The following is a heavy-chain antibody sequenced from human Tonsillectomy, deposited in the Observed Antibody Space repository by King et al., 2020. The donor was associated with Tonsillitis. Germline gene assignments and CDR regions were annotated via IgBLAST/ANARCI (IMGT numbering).Heavy chain of an antibody. V-gene: IGHV1-69*04. J-gene: IGHJ6*03. CDR2: IISMLAIA. CDR1: GGIFSSYA. D-gene: IGHD2-15*01. CDR3: ARHAGYSSGDSCYGFYYYYMDV. Sequence: QLVQSGAEVKKPGSSVKVSCKASGGIFSSYAISWVRQAPGQGLEWMGRIISMLAIANYAQKFQGRVTITADKSTSTAYMELSSLRSDDTAVYYCARHAGYSSGDSCYGFYYYYMDVWGKGTTVTVSS.